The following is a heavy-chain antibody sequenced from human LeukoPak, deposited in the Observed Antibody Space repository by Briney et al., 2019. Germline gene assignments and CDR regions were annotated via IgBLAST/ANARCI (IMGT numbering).Heavy chain of an antibody. V-gene: IGHV4-59*12. J-gene: IGHJ4*02. CDR1: GGSISSYY. Sequence: SETLSLTCTVFGGSISSYYWSWIRQPPGKGLEWIGSIYHSGTTYSGSTYYNPSLKSRVTISLDTSKNQFSLKVGSMTAADTAVYYCARAGGYGLIDYWGQGTMVTVSS. CDR3: ARAGGYGLIDY. CDR2: IYHSGTTYSGST. D-gene: IGHD5-18*01.